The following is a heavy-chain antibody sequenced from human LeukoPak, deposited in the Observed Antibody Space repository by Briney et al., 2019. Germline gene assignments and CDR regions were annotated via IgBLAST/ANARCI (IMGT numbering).Heavy chain of an antibody. V-gene: IGHV1-69*05. CDR3: ARAKIITIFGVVKNFAYMDV. D-gene: IGHD3-3*01. Sequence: SVKVSCKASGGTFSSYAISWVRQAPGQGLEWMGGIIPIFGTANYAQKFQGRVTITTDESTSTAYMELSSLRSEDTAVYYRARAKIITIFGVVKNFAYMDVWGKGTTVTVSS. J-gene: IGHJ6*03. CDR1: GGTFSSYA. CDR2: IIPIFGTA.